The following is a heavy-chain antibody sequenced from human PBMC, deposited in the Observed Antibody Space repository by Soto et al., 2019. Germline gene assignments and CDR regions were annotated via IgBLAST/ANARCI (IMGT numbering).Heavy chain of an antibody. V-gene: IGHV1-69*13. CDR1: GGTFSSYA. CDR2: IIPTFGTA. J-gene: IGHJ6*02. D-gene: IGHD4-17*01. Sequence: SVKVSCKASGGTFSSYAISWVRQAPGQGLEWMGGIIPTFGTANYAQKFQGRVTITADQSTSTAYMELSSLRSEDTAVYYCAVSTVTTQYYYYYYGMDVWGQGTTVTVSS. CDR3: AVSTVTTQYYYYYYGMDV.